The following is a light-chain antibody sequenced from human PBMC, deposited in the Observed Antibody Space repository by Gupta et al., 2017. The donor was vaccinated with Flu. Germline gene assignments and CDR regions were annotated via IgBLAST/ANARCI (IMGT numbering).Light chain of an antibody. CDR1: NIGRET. CDR3: QVWDTNNDHWV. CDR2: DDR. Sequence: SAVLTQPPSVSVAPGQTARITCGGNNIGRETVHWSQQKPGQAPVLVVCDDRDRPSGIPERFSGSNSGNTATLTISRVEAGDEADYYCQVWDTNNDHWVFGGGTMLTVL. V-gene: IGLV3-21*02. J-gene: IGLJ3*02.